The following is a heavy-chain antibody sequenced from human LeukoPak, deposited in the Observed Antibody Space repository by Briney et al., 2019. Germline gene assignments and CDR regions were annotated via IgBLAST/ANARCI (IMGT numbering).Heavy chain of an antibody. J-gene: IGHJ4*02. CDR2: IYYSGST. Sequence: SETLSLTCTVSGGSLSSYYWSWIRQPPGKGLEWIGYIYYSGSTNYNPSLKSRVTISVDTSKNQFSLKLSSVTAADTAVYYCARVGPGGWLDYWGQGTLVTVSS. V-gene: IGHV4-59*01. D-gene: IGHD6-19*01. CDR1: GGSLSSYY. CDR3: ARVGPGGWLDY.